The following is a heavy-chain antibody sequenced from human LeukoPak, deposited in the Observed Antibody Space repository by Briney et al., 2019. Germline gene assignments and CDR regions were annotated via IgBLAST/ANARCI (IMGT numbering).Heavy chain of an antibody. J-gene: IGHJ4*02. D-gene: IGHD5-24*01. CDR3: AGSSRDGYNRFDY. CDR2: IIPIFGTT. Sequence: ASVKVSCKASGGTFSSYAISWVRQAPEQGLEWMGGIIPIFGTTKYVQKFQGRVTITTDEFTSTVYMELSSLRSEDTAGYYCAGSSRDGYNRFDYWGQGTLVTVSS. CDR1: GGTFSSYA. V-gene: IGHV1-69*05.